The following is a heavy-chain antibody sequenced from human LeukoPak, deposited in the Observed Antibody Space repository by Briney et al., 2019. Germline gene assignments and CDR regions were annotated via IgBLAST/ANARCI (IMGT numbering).Heavy chain of an antibody. J-gene: IGHJ3*02. V-gene: IGHV4-59*01. D-gene: IGHD3-10*01. CDR2: IYYSGST. Sequence: SETLSLTCTVSGGSISSYYWSWIRQPPGKGLEWIGYIYYSGSTNYNPSLKSRVTISVDTSKNQFPLKLSSVTAADTAVYYCARDRYYGSGSPDAFDIWGQGTMVTVSS. CDR3: ARDRYYGSGSPDAFDI. CDR1: GGSISSYY.